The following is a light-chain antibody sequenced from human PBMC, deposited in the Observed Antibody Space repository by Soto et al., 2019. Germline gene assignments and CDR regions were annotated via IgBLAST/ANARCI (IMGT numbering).Light chain of an antibody. Sequence: QSALTQPASVSGSPGQSITISCTGTSSDVGGYNAVSWYQQHPGKAPKLMISEVSNRPSGVSNRFSSSKSGNTASLTISGLQAEDEADYYCSSYTSSSTLWVFGGGTKLTVL. CDR1: SSDVGGYNA. CDR2: EVS. V-gene: IGLV2-14*01. J-gene: IGLJ3*02. CDR3: SSYTSSSTLWV.